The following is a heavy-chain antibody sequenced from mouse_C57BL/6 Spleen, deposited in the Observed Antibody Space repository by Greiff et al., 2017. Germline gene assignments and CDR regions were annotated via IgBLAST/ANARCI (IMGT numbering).Heavy chain of an antibody. D-gene: IGHD1-1*01. CDR1: GYSFTDYN. Sequence: EVQLQQSGPELVKPGASVKISCKASGYSFTDYNMNWVKQSNGKSLEWIGVINPNYGTTSYNQKFKGKATLTVDQSSSTAYLQLNSLTSEDSAVYYCARTLITTVVARYYFDDWGQVTTRTVSA. J-gene: IGHJ2*01. CDR3: ARTLITTVVARYYFDD. CDR2: INPNYGTT. V-gene: IGHV1-39*01.